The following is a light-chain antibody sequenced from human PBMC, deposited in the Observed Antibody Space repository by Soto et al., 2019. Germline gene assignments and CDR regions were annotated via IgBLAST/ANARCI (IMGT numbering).Light chain of an antibody. CDR3: QQAYSFPLT. J-gene: IGKJ4*01. V-gene: IGKV1-12*01. CDR1: QGLGVW. CDR2: GAS. Sequence: DIQVTQSPSSVSAYVGARLTLNCRASQGLGVWLGWYQQKPGKAPQVLIFGASGLQTGVPARFSGSGYGTDFNLTISSLQTEDFATYYCQQAYSFPLTFGGGTKVDIK.